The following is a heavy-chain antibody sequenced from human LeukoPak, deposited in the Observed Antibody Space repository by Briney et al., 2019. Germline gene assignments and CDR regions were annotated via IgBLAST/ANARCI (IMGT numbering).Heavy chain of an antibody. J-gene: IGHJ4*02. CDR2: ISSSGNNI. D-gene: IGHD6-19*01. Sequence: GGSLRLSCAASGFTFSSYEMNWVRQAPGKGLEWVSYISSSGNNIYYADSVKGRFTISRDNAKKSLYLQMNSLRAEDTAVYYCATDSSGWFDCWGQGALVTVSS. CDR3: ATDSSGWFDC. CDR1: GFTFSSYE. V-gene: IGHV3-48*03.